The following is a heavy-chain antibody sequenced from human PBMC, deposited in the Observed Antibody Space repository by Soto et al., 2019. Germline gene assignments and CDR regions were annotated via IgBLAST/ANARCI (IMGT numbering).Heavy chain of an antibody. CDR1: GYTFTGYY. D-gene: IGHD6-13*01. CDR3: ARSSSSWYWSSFDY. V-gene: IGHV1-2*02. Sequence: ASVKVSCKASGYTFTGYYMHWVRQAPGQGLEWMGWINPNSGGTNYAQKFQGRVTITRDTSASTAYMELSSLRSEDTAVYYCARSSSSWYWSSFDYWGQGTLVTVSS. CDR2: INPNSGGT. J-gene: IGHJ4*02.